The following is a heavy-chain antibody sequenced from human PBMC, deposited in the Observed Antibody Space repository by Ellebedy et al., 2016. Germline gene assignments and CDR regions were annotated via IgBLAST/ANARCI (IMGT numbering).Heavy chain of an antibody. CDR2: VYYSVTT. CDR1: GGSVATYY. D-gene: IGHD3-22*01. CDR3: ARLPPPYYYDSSGYSGPSYFDY. V-gene: IGHV4-59*02. Sequence: SETLSLXXTVSGGSVATYYWTWIRQPPGKGLEWVGYVYYSVTTNYNPSLKSRVTISVDTSMNQFSLKLKSVTAADTAVYYCARLPPPYYYDSSGYSGPSYFDYWGQGTQVIVSS. J-gene: IGHJ4*02.